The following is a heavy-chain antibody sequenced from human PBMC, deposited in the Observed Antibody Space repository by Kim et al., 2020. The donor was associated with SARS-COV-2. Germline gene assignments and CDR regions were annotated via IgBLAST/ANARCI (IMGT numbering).Heavy chain of an antibody. CDR1: GYTFSNYG. CDR3: ARGYSSSPAAY. D-gene: IGHD6-13*01. Sequence: ASVTVSCKASGYTFSNYGISWVRQAPGQGLEWMGWISAYTGNTKYAQNLQGRVTMTTDTSTSTAYMELRSLRSDDTAVYYCARGYSSSPAAYWGQGTLVTVSS. J-gene: IGHJ4*02. V-gene: IGHV1-18*01. CDR2: ISAYTGNT.